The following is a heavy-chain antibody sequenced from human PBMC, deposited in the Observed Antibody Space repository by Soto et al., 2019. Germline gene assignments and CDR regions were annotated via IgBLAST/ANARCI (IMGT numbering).Heavy chain of an antibody. Sequence: GESLKISCKGSGYSFTSYWIGWVRQMPGKGLEWMGIIYPGDSDTRYSPSFQGQVTISADKSISTAYLQWSSLKASDTAMYYCARRQNYDFWSGYTSGYYGMDVWGQGTTVTVSS. CDR1: GYSFTSYW. D-gene: IGHD3-3*01. V-gene: IGHV5-51*01. J-gene: IGHJ6*02. CDR3: ARRQNYDFWSGYTSGYYGMDV. CDR2: IYPGDSDT.